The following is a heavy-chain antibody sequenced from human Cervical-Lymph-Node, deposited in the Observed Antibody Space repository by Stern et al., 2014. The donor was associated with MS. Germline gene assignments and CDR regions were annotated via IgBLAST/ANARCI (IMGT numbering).Heavy chain of an antibody. CDR3: ARQRXXXX. CDR1: GYTFTSYW. V-gene: IGHV5-51*01. CDR2: IFPGGSNV. J-gene: IGHJ4*02. Sequence: EVQLEESGPEVKRPGESLKISCQASGYTFTSYWIGWVRQMPGKGLEWIAIIFPGGSNVRYSPSFQARVTISAYKSSSPAYLQWNNLKASDTAIYYCARQRXXXXWGQGTLVTVSS.